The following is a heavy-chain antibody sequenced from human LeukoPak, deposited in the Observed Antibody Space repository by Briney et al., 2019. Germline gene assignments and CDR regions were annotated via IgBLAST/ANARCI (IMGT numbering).Heavy chain of an antibody. CDR3: AKGDPPTYYDILTGQDY. CDR2: IYSAGTT. V-gene: IGHV3-53*01. Sequence: PGGSLRLSCAASGFTVSRNYYMNWVRQAPGKGVEWVSVIYSAGTTYYTDSVKGRFTISRDNSKKTVYLQMNSLRAEDTAVYYCAKGDPPTYYDILTGQDYWGQGTLVTVSS. D-gene: IGHD3-9*01. CDR1: GFTVSRNY. J-gene: IGHJ4*02.